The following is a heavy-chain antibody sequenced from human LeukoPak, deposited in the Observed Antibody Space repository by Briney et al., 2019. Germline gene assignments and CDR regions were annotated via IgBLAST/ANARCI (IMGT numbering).Heavy chain of an antibody. CDR2: LNPNSSDT. D-gene: IGHD5-24*01. Sequence: ASVKVSCKASGYSFTSYYMHWVRQAPGQGLEWMGWLNPNSSDTNYAQKFQGRVSMTRDSSISTAYMDLSDLRSDDTAVYSCARGRNIEMTTMSGGSDYWGQGTLVTVSS. CDR1: GYSFTSYY. J-gene: IGHJ4*02. V-gene: IGHV1-2*02. CDR3: ARGRNIEMTTMSGGSDY.